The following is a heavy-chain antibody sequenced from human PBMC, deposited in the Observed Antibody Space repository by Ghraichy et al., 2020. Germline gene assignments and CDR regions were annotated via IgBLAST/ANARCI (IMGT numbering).Heavy chain of an antibody. Sequence: SETLSLTCTVSGGSVSSGSYYWSWIRQPPGKGLEWIGYIYYSGSTNYNPSLKSRVTISVDTSKNQFSLKLSSVTAADTAVYYCARTLHSSSWLAETPPEVFIPFDYWGQGTLVTVSS. CDR3: ARTLHSSSWLAETPPEVFIPFDY. CDR1: GGSVSSGSYY. V-gene: IGHV4-61*01. J-gene: IGHJ4*02. CDR2: IYYSGST. D-gene: IGHD6-13*01.